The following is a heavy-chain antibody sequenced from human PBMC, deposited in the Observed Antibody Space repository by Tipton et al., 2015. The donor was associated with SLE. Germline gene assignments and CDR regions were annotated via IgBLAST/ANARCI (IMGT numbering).Heavy chain of an antibody. V-gene: IGHV3-21*01. J-gene: IGHJ3*02. D-gene: IGHD1-26*01. CDR2: ISSSSSYI. CDR3: ARGLSLGARRDAFDI. CDR1: GFTFSSYS. Sequence: SLRLSCAASGFTFSSYSMNWVRQAPGKGLEWVSSISSSSSYIYYADSVKGRFTISRDNAKNSLYLQMNSLRAEDTAVYYCARGLSLGARRDAFDIWGQGTMVTVSS.